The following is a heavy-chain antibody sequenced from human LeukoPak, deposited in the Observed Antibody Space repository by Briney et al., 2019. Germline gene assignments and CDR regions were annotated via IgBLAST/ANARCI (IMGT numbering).Heavy chain of an antibody. CDR3: ARLYCRGGNCYSYFDS. Sequence: PSETLSLTCTVSGGSMNDYYWYWIRQPAGKGLECIGRIYANGATSYNASLKSRITMSVDTSKTQFSLTLNSVTAADSAVYYCARLYCRGGNCYSYFDSWGRGTLVTVSS. CDR2: IYANGAT. D-gene: IGHD2-15*01. CDR1: GGSMNDYY. J-gene: IGHJ4*02. V-gene: IGHV4-4*07.